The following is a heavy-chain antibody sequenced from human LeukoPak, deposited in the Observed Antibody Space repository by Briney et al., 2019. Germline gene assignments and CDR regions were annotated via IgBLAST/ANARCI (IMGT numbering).Heavy chain of an antibody. CDR1: GYIFSDYA. J-gene: IGHJ4*02. Sequence: ASVKASCKASGYIFSDYAIQWVRQAPGQGLEWMGWINAGNGKTKYSQKFQGRVTITRETSASTAYMELSGLRSEDTAVYYCARARWTSTVTTYYLDYWGQGTLVTVSS. CDR3: ARARWTSTVTTYYLDY. V-gene: IGHV1-3*01. D-gene: IGHD4-17*01. CDR2: INAGNGKT.